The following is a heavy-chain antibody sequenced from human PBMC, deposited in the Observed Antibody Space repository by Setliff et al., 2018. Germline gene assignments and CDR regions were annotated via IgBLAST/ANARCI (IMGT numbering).Heavy chain of an antibody. D-gene: IGHD5-18*01. J-gene: IGHJ5*02. CDR2: IYWSGNT. CDR3: ASNRAAMALDEP. Sequence: PSETLSLTCTVSGGSISTATYYWGGVRQSPGKGLEWIGSIYWSGNTWYNPSFKSRVTISIDTSKNQFSLKMSSVTAADAAVYYCASNRAAMALDEPWGQGKLVTVSS. CDR1: GGSISTATYY. V-gene: IGHV4-39*01.